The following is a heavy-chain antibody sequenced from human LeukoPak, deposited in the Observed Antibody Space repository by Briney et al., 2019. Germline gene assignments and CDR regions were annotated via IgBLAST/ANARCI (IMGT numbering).Heavy chain of an antibody. J-gene: IGHJ4*02. Sequence: PSETLSLTCTVSGGSISSSSYDWGWIRQPPGKGLEWIGSISYSGTTYYNPSLKTRVTISVDTSKNQCSLKLSSVTAADTVVYYCAAGWYRSSLDYWGQGTLVSVSS. D-gene: IGHD6-13*01. CDR2: ISYSGTT. CDR3: AAGWYRSSLDY. V-gene: IGHV4-39*01. CDR1: GGSISSSSYD.